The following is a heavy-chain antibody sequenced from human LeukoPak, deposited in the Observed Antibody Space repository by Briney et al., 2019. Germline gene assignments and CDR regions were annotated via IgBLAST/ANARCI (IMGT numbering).Heavy chain of an antibody. CDR2: IYYSGST. J-gene: IGHJ4*02. CDR3: ASPPWHYYDSSGYRFDY. CDR1: GGSISSSSYY. Sequence: SETLSLTCTVSGGSISSSSYYWGWIRQPPGKGLEWIGSIYYSGSTYYNPSLKSRVTISVDTSKNQFSLKLSSVPAADTAVYYCASPPWHYYDSSGYRFDYWGQGTLVTVSS. V-gene: IGHV4-39*01. D-gene: IGHD3-22*01.